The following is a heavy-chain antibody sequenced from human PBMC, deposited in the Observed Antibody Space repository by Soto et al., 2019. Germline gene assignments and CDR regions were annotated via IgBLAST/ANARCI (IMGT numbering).Heavy chain of an antibody. V-gene: IGHV1-69*06. CDR3: ARSSSLNRVYFDY. Sequence: SAKGASKSSVGTLSSYAMILVRQAPGQGLEWMGGIIPIFGTANYAQKLQGRVTITADKSNSTDYMEMSSLRSEDTAVYYFARSSSLNRVYFDYWAREPWSPSPQ. CDR2: IIPIFGTA. J-gene: IGHJ4*02. CDR1: VGTLSSYA. D-gene: IGHD6-13*01.